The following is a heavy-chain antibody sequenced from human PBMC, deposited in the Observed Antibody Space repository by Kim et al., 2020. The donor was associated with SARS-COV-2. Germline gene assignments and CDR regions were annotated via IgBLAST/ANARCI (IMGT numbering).Heavy chain of an antibody. D-gene: IGHD3-3*01. J-gene: IGHJ4*02. CDR2: INPNSGGT. V-gene: IGHV1-2*02. Sequence: ASVKVSCKASGYTFTGYYMHWVRQAPGQGLEWMGWINPNSGGTNYAQKFQGRVTMTRDTSISTAYMELSRLRSDDTAVYYCARRKYDFWSGYYLDYWGQGTLVTVSS. CDR1: GYTFTGYY. CDR3: ARRKYDFWSGYYLDY.